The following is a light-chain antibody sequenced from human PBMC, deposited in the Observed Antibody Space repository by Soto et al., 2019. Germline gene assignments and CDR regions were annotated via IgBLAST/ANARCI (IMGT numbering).Light chain of an antibody. CDR2: KAS. Sequence: EIQMTQSPSTLSAALVDRVTITCRASQSISSWLAWYQQKPGKAPKLLIYKASSLESGVPSRFSGSGSGTEFTLTISSLQPEDFATYYCQQYNSYWTFGQGTKVDIK. J-gene: IGKJ1*01. CDR3: QQYNSYWT. CDR1: QSISSW. V-gene: IGKV1-5*03.